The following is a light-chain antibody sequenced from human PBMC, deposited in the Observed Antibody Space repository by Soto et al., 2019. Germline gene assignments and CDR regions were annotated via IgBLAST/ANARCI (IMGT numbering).Light chain of an antibody. CDR2: KAS. V-gene: IGKV1-5*03. CDR1: QSISSW. J-gene: IGKJ2*01. CDR3: QQYHTYYT. Sequence: DIQMTQSPSTLSASVGDRVTITCRASQSISSWLAWYQQKPGKAPKLLIYKASSLESWVPSRFSGSGSGTEFTLTISNLQPEDFATYYCQQYHTYYTFGQGTKLEIK.